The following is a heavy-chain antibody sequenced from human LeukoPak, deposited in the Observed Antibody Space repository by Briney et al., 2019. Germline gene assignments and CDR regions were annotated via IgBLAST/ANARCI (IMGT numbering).Heavy chain of an antibody. CDR1: GFTFSGYW. J-gene: IGHJ6*03. V-gene: IGHV3-74*01. D-gene: IGHD4-17*01. CDR2: INSDGSTT. Sequence: PGGSLRLSCAASGFTFSGYWMHWVRHAPGKGLVWISRINSDGSTTNYAGSVKGRFTIPRDNAKKTLYLQMNSLRAEDTAVYYCASRVTVSTWAYYYYMDVWGRGTTVTVSS. CDR3: ASRVTVSTWAYYYYMDV.